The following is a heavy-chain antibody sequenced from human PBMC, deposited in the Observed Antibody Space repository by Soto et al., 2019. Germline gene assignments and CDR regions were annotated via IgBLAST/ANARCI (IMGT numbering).Heavy chain of an antibody. CDR1: GASIRSGGYY. Sequence: SETLSLTCSVSGASIRSGGYYWSWLRQSPGKGLEWIGHIYYTGSTFYSPSLKSRLTISLGTSKNQFSLDLRSVTAADTAMYYCARIEMASIKWGRGTLVTVSS. CDR3: ARIEMASIK. CDR2: IYYTGST. J-gene: IGHJ4*02. V-gene: IGHV4-31*03.